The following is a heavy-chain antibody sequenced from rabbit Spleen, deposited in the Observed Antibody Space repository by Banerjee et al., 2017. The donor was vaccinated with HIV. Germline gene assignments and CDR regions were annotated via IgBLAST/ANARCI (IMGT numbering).Heavy chain of an antibody. J-gene: IGHJ4*01. CDR3: ARDAAGREDFNL. D-gene: IGHD4-1*01. V-gene: IGHV1S40*01. CDR1: GFSFSSSDY. CDR2: IYAGSSGTT. Sequence: QSLEESGGGLVQPEGSLALTCKASGFSFSSSDYICWVRQAPGKGLEWIACIYAGSSGTTYYTSWARGRFTVSKTSSTTVTLQMTSLTAADTATYFCARDAAGREDFNLWGPGTLVTVS.